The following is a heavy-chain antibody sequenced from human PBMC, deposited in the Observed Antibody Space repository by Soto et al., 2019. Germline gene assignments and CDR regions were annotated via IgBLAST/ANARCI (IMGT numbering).Heavy chain of an antibody. CDR3: ARGGRYRENYYFGMDV. J-gene: IGHJ6*02. V-gene: IGHV3-74*01. CDR1: GFTLSNFW. Sequence: GGSLRLSCAASGFTLSNFWMHWVRQAPGKGLEWVSRINSDGRSTSYVDSVKGRFTISRDNANNTLYLEMNSLRAEDTAVCFCARGGRYRENYYFGMDVWGQGTTVTVSS. D-gene: IGHD1-26*01. CDR2: INSDGRST.